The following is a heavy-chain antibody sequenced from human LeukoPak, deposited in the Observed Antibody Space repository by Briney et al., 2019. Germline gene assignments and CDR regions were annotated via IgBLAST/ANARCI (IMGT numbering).Heavy chain of an antibody. CDR1: GGSISTSSYF. V-gene: IGHV4-39*01. Sequence: KPSETLSLTCTVSGGSISTSSYFWGWIRQPPGKGLEWIGSIYFSGSTYYNPSLKSRVTMSVDTSKNQISLKLSSVTAADTAVYYCARHAIVVVPAAPFDPWGQGTLVTVSS. D-gene: IGHD2-2*01. CDR2: IYFSGST. J-gene: IGHJ5*02. CDR3: ARHAIVVVPAAPFDP.